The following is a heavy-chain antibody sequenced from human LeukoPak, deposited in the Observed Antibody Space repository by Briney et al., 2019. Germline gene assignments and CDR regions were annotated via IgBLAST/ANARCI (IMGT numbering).Heavy chain of an antibody. V-gene: IGHV3-30*03. CDR1: GFTFSTYG. D-gene: IGHD2-21*02. J-gene: IGHJ5*02. Sequence: PGGSLRLSCAASGFTFSTYGMHWVRQAPGKGLEWLAVISNDGTNKYYGDSVKGRFTISRDNSENTLYLQMNSLTVEDTAIYYCARGAIIERVTATTWFDPWGQGTLVTVSS. CDR2: ISNDGTNK. CDR3: ARGAIIERVTATTWFDP.